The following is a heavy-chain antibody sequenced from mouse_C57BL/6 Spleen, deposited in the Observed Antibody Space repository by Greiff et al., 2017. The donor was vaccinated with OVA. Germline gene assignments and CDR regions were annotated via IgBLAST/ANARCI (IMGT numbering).Heavy chain of an antibody. D-gene: IGHD1-1*01. V-gene: IGHV1-54*01. CDR2: INPGSGGT. Sequence: QVQLKQSGAELVRPGTSVKVSCKASGYAFTNYLIEWVKQRPGQGLEWFGVINPGSGGTNYNEKFKGKATLTADKSSSTAYMQLSSLTSEDSAVYFCARNYYGSRFDYWGQGTTLTVSS. CDR1: GYAFTNYL. J-gene: IGHJ2*01. CDR3: ARNYYGSRFDY.